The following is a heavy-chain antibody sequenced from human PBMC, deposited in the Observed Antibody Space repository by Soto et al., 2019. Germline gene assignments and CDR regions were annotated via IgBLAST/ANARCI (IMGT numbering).Heavy chain of an antibody. CDR2: FDPEDGET. J-gene: IGHJ4*02. CDR1: GYTLTELS. V-gene: IGHV1-24*01. Sequence: WASVKVSCKVSGYTLTELSMHWVRQAPGKGLEWMGGFDPEDGETIYAQKFQGRVTMTEDTSTDTAYMELSSLRSEDTVVYYCETVNVWGSYRYFDYWGQGTLVTVSS. CDR3: ETVNVWGSYRYFDY. D-gene: IGHD3-16*02.